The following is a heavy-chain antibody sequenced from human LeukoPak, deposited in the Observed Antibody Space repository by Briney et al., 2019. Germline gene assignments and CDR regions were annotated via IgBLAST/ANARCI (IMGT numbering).Heavy chain of an antibody. CDR2: IRSKAYGGTT. V-gene: IGHV3-49*04. D-gene: IGHD1-26*01. Sequence: GGSLRLSCTASGFTFGDYAMSWVRQAPGKGLEWVGFIRSKAYGGTTEYAASVEGRFTISRDDSKSIAYLQMNSLRAEDTAVYYCARDFLGATPPYYFDYWGQGTLVTVSS. CDR1: GFTFGDYA. CDR3: ARDFLGATPPYYFDY. J-gene: IGHJ4*02.